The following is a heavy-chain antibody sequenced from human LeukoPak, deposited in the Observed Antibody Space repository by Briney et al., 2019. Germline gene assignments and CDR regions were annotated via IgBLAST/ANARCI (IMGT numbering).Heavy chain of an antibody. D-gene: IGHD5-18*01. CDR3: ARSVGYSYGHGWFDP. CDR2: IYHSGNTNYNT. Sequence: PSETLSLTCTVSGGSMSSDYWSWIRQPPGKGLEGGGYIYHSGNTNYNTKYNPSLETRVTISVDTSKNQLSLKVSSVTAADMAIYYCARSVGYSYGHGWFDPWGQGTLVTVSS. V-gene: IGHV4-59*01. CDR1: GGSMSSDY. J-gene: IGHJ5*02.